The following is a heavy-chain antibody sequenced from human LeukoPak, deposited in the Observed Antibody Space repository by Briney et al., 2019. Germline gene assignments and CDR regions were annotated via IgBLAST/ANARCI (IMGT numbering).Heavy chain of an antibody. CDR2: ISSSGSTI. Sequence: GGSLRLSCAASGFTFSDYYMSWIRQAPEKGLEWVSYISSSGSTIYYADSVKGRFTISRDNAKNSLYLQMNSLRAEDTAVYYCARGGPDYYDSSGYWDYWGQGTLVTVSS. CDR3: ARGGPDYYDSSGYWDY. CDR1: GFTFSDYY. V-gene: IGHV3-11*04. J-gene: IGHJ4*02. D-gene: IGHD3-22*01.